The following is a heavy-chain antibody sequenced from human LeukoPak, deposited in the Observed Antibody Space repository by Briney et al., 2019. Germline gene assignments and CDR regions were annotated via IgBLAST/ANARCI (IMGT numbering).Heavy chain of an antibody. D-gene: IGHD6-19*01. CDR2: IIPIFGTA. Sequence: SVKVSCKASGGIFSSYVISWVRQAPGQGLEWMGGIIPIFGTANYAQKFQGRVTITADESTSTAYMELSSLRSEDTAVYYCARDKSRGVAGTIDYWGQGTLVTVSS. V-gene: IGHV1-69*13. J-gene: IGHJ4*02. CDR1: GGIFSSYV. CDR3: ARDKSRGVAGTIDY.